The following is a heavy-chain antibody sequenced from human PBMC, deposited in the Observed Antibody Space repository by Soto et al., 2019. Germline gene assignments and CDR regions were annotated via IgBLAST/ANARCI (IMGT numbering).Heavy chain of an antibody. CDR2: IYYIGGP. CDR3: ARDPYKDYGHSYHYYALDX. D-gene: IGHD4-17*01. J-gene: IGHJ6*02. CDR1: GDSVSNVDYS. Sequence: TLSLPFSVSGDSVSNVDYSWSWIRQPPGKGVEGIGYIYYIGGPYYNPSLHSRVTISMDTSKNQVSLNLTSVTAAATAVYLCARDPYKDYGHSYHYYALDXWGPGLKVTVSX. V-gene: IGHV4-30-4*01.